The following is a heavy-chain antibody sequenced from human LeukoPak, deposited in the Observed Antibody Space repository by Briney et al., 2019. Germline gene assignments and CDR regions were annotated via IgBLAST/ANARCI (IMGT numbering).Heavy chain of an antibody. J-gene: IGHJ4*02. CDR1: GYTFASYA. V-gene: IGHV1-3*01. CDR3: ARPLCGDYSHEIGFDY. Sequence: ASVKVSCKTSGYTFASYALHWVRQAPGQRLEWMGWINAGNGNTKYSQNFQGRVTMTRDTSASAAYMELSSLRSEDTALYFCARPLCGDYSHEIGFDYWGQGTLVTVSS. CDR2: INAGNGNT. D-gene: IGHD2-21*02.